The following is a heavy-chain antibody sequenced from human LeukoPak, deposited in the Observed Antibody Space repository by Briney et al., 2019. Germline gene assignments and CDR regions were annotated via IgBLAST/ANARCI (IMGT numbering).Heavy chain of an antibody. CDR2: IRYDGNNK. CDR3: ARAEGDYYYYFYMDV. Sequence: GGSLRLSCAASGFTFSNYGMHWVRQAPGKGLEWVAFIRYDGNNKYYADSMKGRFTVSRDNSKNTLYLQMNSLRAEDTAVYYCARAEGDYYYYFYMDVWGKGTTVTVSS. J-gene: IGHJ6*03. CDR1: GFTFSNYG. V-gene: IGHV3-30*02.